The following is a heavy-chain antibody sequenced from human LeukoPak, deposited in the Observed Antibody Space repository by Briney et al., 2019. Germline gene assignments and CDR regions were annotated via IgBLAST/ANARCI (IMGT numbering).Heavy chain of an antibody. Sequence: GKSLRLSCAASGFTFSSHAVHWVRQAPGKGLEWVAVISNDGNTKYYADSVKGRFIISRGNSDHTLNLQMNNLRAEDAAVYYCARDEWGIVGANIDYWGQGTLVTVSS. CDR3: ARDEWGIVGANIDY. CDR1: GFTFSSHA. D-gene: IGHD1-26*01. V-gene: IGHV3-30-3*01. CDR2: ISNDGNTK. J-gene: IGHJ4*02.